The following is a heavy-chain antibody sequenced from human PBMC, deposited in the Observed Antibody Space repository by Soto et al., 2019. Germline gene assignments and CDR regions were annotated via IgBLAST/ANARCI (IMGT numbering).Heavy chain of an antibody. V-gene: IGHV3-23*01. Sequence: GKGLEWVSAISGSGGSTYYADSVKGRFTISRDNSKNTLYLQMNSLRAEDTAVYYCAKKRGYGESAEYFQHWGQGTLVTVSS. CDR3: AKKRGYGESAEYFQH. J-gene: IGHJ1*01. D-gene: IGHD4-17*01. CDR2: ISGSGGST.